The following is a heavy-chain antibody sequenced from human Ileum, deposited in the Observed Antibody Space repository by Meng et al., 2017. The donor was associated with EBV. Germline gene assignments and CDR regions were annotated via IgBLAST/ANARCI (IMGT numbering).Heavy chain of an antibody. V-gene: IGHV4-34*01. CDR3: ARARGGYTSGGCFDS. D-gene: IGHD2-15*01. CDR1: GGPLSGYD. CDR2: IKDTGGG. J-gene: IGHJ4*02. Sequence: QVQVQQWGAGLWKPSETLSRTGAVYGGPLSGYDWSWIRQSPGRGLEWLGQIKDTGGGGYNPSLKSRMTMSADTSTNQFSLKLTSVTAADTAVYYCARARGGYTSGGCFDSWGQGTLVTVSS.